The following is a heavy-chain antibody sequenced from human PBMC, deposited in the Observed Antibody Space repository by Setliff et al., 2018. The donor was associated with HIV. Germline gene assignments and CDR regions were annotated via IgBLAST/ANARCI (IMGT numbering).Heavy chain of an antibody. CDR1: GGSIGSYC. V-gene: IGHV4-59*01. CDR2: ICYSATT. Sequence: ETLSLTCTASGGSIGSYCWSWIRQPPGKGLEWIGTICYSATTNYNPSLKNRVAISVDTSKNQFSLKLTSVTPADTAVYYCARRSGAAVFYYFDYWGQGTLVTVSS. CDR3: ARRSGAAVFYYFDY. D-gene: IGHD6-13*01. J-gene: IGHJ4*02.